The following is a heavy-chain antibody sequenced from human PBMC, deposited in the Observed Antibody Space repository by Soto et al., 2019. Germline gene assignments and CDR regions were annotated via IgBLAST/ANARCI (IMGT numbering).Heavy chain of an antibody. D-gene: IGHD1-7*01. CDR2: IYYSGST. Sequence: PSETLSLTCTVSGGSISSGGYYWSWIRQHPGKGLEWIGYIYYSGSTYYNPSLKSRVTISVDTSKNQFSLKLSSVTAADTAVYYCARAPLTAGTIPFDYWGQGTLVTVSS. CDR3: ARAPLTAGTIPFDY. CDR1: GGSISSGGYY. V-gene: IGHV4-31*03. J-gene: IGHJ4*02.